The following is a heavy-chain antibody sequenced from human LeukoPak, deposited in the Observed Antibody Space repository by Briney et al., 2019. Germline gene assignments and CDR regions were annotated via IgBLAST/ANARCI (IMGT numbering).Heavy chain of an antibody. CDR3: VRQDRYYGSGSRVEY. J-gene: IGHJ4*02. D-gene: IGHD3-10*01. CDR2: IYYSGST. V-gene: IGHV4-59*08. CDR1: GGSISTYY. Sequence: SETLSLTCTVSGGSISTYYCSWIRQPPGRGLEWIGYIYYSGSTNYNPSLKSRVPISIETSKNQFSLKLRSVTATDPAVYYCVRQDRYYGSGSRVEYWGQGTLVTVPS.